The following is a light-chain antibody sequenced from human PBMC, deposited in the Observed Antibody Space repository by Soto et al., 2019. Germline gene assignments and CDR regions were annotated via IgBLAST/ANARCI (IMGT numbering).Light chain of an antibody. CDR3: SSYTSSSTLSYV. CDR2: EVS. J-gene: IGLJ1*01. V-gene: IGLV2-14*01. Sequence: QSVLTQPASMSGSPGQSITISCTGTSSDVGGYKYVSWYQQYPGKAPKLMICEVSNRPSGVSNRFSGSKSGNTASLTISGLQAEDEADYYCSSYTSSSTLSYVFGTGTKVTVL. CDR1: SSDVGGYKY.